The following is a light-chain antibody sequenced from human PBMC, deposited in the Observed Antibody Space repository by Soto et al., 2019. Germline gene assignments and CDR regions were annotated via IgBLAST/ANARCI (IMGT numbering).Light chain of an antibody. J-gene: IGKJ4*01. CDR2: VAS. CDR1: QSVSSN. V-gene: IGKV3-15*01. Sequence: EIVMTQSPATLSVSPGERATLSCRASQSVSSNLDWYQQKPGQTPKLLIYVASTRATGIPARCSGSGSGTEFTLTISSLQSEDFAVYYCQQYNGWPLTFGGGTKVEFK. CDR3: QQYNGWPLT.